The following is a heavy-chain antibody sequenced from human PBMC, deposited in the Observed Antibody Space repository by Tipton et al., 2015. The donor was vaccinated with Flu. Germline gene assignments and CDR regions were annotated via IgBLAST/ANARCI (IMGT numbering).Heavy chain of an antibody. D-gene: IGHD5-12*01. J-gene: IGHJ4*02. CDR3: AKVIPEIVAGLDY. CDR2: ISGGGGRT. CDR1: GLTVSSNF. V-gene: IGHV3-23*04. Sequence: VQLVQSGGGLIHPGGSLRLSCAASGLTVSSNFMSWVRQAPGKGLQWVSGISGGGGRTYYADSVKGRFSIARDNTKDTLYLQMNSLRAEDTAIYYCAKVIPEIVAGLDYWGQGTPVTVSS.